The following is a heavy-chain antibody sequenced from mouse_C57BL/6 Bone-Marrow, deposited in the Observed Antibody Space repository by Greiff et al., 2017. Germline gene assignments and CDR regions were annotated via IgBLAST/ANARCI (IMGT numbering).Heavy chain of an antibody. CDR1: GYTFTSYW. J-gene: IGHJ4*01. V-gene: IGHV1-55*01. CDR3: ARTWNYDYSYAMDY. Sequence: VQRVESGAELVKPGASVKMSCKASGYTFTSYWITWVKQRPGQGLEWIGDIYPGSGSTNYNEKFKSKATLTVDTSSSTAYMQLSSLTSEDSAVYYCARTWNYDYSYAMDYWGQGTSVTVSS. CDR2: IYPGSGST. D-gene: IGHD2-4*01.